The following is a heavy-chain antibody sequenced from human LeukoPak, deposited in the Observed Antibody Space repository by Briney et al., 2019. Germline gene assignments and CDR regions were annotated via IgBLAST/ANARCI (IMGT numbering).Heavy chain of an antibody. CDR2: ISGSGGST. V-gene: IGHV3-23*01. CDR3: AKSVAIYFYYGLDV. D-gene: IGHD3-3*01. CDR1: GFTFSSYA. J-gene: IGHJ6*02. Sequence: PGGSLRLSCAASGFTFSSYAMSWARQTPGKGLEWVSAISGSGGSTYYADSVKGRFTISRDNSKNTLFLQMSSLRAEDTAPYYCAKSVAIYFYYGLDVWGQETTVTVSS.